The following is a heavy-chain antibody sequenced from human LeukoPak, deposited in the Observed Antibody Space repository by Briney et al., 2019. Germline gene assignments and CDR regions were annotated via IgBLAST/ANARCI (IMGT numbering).Heavy chain of an antibody. Sequence: GGSLRLSCAASGFTFSSYWMSWVRQAPGKGLEWVANIKQDGSEKYYVDSVKGRFTISRDNAKNSLYLQMKSLRAEDTAVYYCARGQYFDWPYFDYWGQGTLVTVSS. V-gene: IGHV3-7*01. CDR1: GFTFSSYW. CDR2: IKQDGSEK. D-gene: IGHD3-9*01. CDR3: ARGQYFDWPYFDY. J-gene: IGHJ4*02.